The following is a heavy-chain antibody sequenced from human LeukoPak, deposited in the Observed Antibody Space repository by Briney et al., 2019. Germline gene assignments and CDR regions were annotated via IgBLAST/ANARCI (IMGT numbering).Heavy chain of an antibody. V-gene: IGHV4-34*01. Sequence: SETLSLTCAVYGGSFSGYYWSWIRQPPGKGLEWIGEINHSGSTNYNPSLKSRVTISVDTSKNQFSLKLSSVTAADTAVYYCARDLFYYYDSSGGDWGQGTLVTVSS. J-gene: IGHJ4*02. D-gene: IGHD3-22*01. CDR1: GGSFSGYY. CDR3: ARDLFYYYDSSGGD. CDR2: INHSGST.